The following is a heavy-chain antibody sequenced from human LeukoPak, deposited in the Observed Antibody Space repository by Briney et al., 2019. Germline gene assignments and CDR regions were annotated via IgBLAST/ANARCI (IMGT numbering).Heavy chain of an antibody. D-gene: IGHD2-21*02. CDR1: GFTFSDYY. V-gene: IGHV3-11*01. CDR3: ARDVKYGGDWTRNFQH. CDR2: ISSSGSTI. J-gene: IGHJ1*01. Sequence: GGSLRLSCAASGFTFSDYYMSWIRQAPGKGLEWVSYISSSGSTIYYADSVKGRFTISRDNAKNSLYLQMSSLRAEDTAVYYCARDVKYGGDWTRNFQHWGQGTLVTVSS.